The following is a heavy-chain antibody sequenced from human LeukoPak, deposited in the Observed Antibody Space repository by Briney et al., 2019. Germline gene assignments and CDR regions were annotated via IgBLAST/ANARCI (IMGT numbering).Heavy chain of an antibody. V-gene: IGHV5-10-1*01. Sequence: GESLKISCKGSGYSFTSYLISLVRQMPGKGLEGMASIDPSDSYTNYSPSFQGHVTISADKSISTAYLQWSSLKASDTAMYYCARQGYCSSTSCYSPYYYGMDVWGKGTTVTVSS. CDR2: IDPSDSYT. J-gene: IGHJ6*04. CDR3: ARQGYCSSTSCYSPYYYGMDV. D-gene: IGHD2-2*01. CDR1: GYSFTSYL.